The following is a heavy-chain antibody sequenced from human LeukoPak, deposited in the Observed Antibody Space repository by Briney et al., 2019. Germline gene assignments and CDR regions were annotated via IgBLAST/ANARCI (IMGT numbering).Heavy chain of an antibody. V-gene: IGHV3-21*04. CDR1: GFTFSSFS. Sequence: GGSLRLSCAGSGFTFSSFSMNWVRQAPGKGLEWVSSISPGSDYINYADSVKGRFTISRDNAKNSLYLQMNSLRAEDTAVYYCARVRKDVVATIDAFDIWGQGTMVTVSS. CDR2: ISPGSDYI. D-gene: IGHD5-12*01. J-gene: IGHJ3*02. CDR3: ARVRKDVVATIDAFDI.